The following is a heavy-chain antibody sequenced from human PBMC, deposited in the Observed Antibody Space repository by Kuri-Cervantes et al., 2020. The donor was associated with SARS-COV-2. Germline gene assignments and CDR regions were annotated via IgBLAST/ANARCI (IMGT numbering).Heavy chain of an antibody. CDR2: IYSGGST. V-gene: IGHV3-53*01. Sequence: VTLSLTCAASGFIFSSYAMRWVRQAPGKGLEWVSVIYSGGSTYYADAVKGRFTISRDNSKNTLYLQMNSLRAEDTAVYYCARDLVVYGMDVWGQGTTVTVSS. CDR3: ARDLVVYGMDV. D-gene: IGHD2-2*01. CDR1: GFIFSSYA. J-gene: IGHJ6*02.